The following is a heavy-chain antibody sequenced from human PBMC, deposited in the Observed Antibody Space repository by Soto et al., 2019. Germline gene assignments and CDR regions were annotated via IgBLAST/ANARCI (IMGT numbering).Heavy chain of an antibody. CDR1: GYTFTNYD. J-gene: IGHJ4*02. Sequence: QVQLVQSGAEVKEPGASVRVSCKASGYTFTNYDINWVRQATGQELEWMGWMNPNSGNTGYAQKFQGRVTMTRDSSISTAYMGLSRMRSEDTAVYYCARGRSGSGCDTFDYWGQGTLVTVSS. CDR2: MNPNSGNT. V-gene: IGHV1-8*01. CDR3: ARGRSGSGCDTFDY. D-gene: IGHD5-12*01.